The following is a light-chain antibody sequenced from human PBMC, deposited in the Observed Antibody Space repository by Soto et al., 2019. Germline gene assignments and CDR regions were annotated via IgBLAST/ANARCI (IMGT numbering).Light chain of an antibody. CDR3: ASYTSSSTVV. CDR2: DVS. J-gene: IGLJ2*01. V-gene: IGLV2-14*03. Sequence: HSVLTQPASVSGSPGQSITISCTGTTSDVGRFNYVSWYQHHPGKAPKLMIYDVSNRPSGLSNRFSGSKSGNTASLTISGLQAEDEADYYCASYTSSSTVVFGGGTKLTVL. CDR1: TSDVGRFNY.